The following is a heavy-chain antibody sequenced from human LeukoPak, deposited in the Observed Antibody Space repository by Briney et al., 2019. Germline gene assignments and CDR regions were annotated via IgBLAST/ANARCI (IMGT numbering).Heavy chain of an antibody. D-gene: IGHD1-1*01. J-gene: IGHJ4*02. V-gene: IGHV3-48*01. CDR2: ISSSSTI. Sequence: PGGSLRLSCAASGFTFSSYSMNWVRQAPGKGLEWVSYISSSSTIYYADSVKGRFTISRDNAKNSLYLQMNSLRAEDTAVYYCAKLGNLNGVGYFDYWGQGTLVTVSS. CDR1: GFTFSSYS. CDR3: AKLGNLNGVGYFDY.